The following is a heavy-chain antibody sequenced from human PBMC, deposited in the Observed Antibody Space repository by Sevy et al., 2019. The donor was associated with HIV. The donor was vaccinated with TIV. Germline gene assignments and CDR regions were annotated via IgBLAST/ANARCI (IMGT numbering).Heavy chain of an antibody. Sequence: GGSLRLSCAASGFTFSSYGMHWVRQAPGKGLEWVAVISYDGSNKYYADSVKGRFTISRDNSKNTLYLQMNSLRAEDTAGYYCAKEEGGSGSYYNAFLTPSLWYYYYGMDVWGQGTTVTVSS. D-gene: IGHD3-10*01. CDR1: GFTFSSYG. J-gene: IGHJ6*02. CDR2: ISYDGSNK. CDR3: AKEEGGSGSYYNAFLTPSLWYYYYGMDV. V-gene: IGHV3-30*18.